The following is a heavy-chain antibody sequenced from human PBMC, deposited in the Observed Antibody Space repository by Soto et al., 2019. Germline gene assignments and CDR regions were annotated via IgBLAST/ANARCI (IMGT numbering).Heavy chain of an antibody. CDR1: GYTFTSYG. D-gene: IGHD2-15*01. V-gene: IGHV1-18*01. J-gene: IGHJ4*02. CDR2: ISAYNGNT. CDR3: AKAGEEVVAPPPKN. Sequence: ASVKVSCKASGYTFTSYGISWVRQAPGQGLEWMGWISAYNGNTNYAQKLQGRVTMTTDTSTSTAYMELRSLRSDDTAVYYCAKAGEEVVAPPPKNWGQGTLVTVSS.